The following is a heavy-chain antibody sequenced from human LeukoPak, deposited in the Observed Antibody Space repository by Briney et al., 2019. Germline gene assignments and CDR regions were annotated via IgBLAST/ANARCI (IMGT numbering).Heavy chain of an antibody. Sequence: GGSLRLSCAASGFTFSSSAMSWVRQPPGKGLEWVSAISGSGSSTTYADSVKGRFTISRDNSKNTLYLQMNSLRAEDTAVYYCAKGGLRDLGFDCSGQGTLVTVSS. CDR1: GFTFSSSA. V-gene: IGHV3-23*01. J-gene: IGHJ4*02. CDR2: ISGSGSST. D-gene: IGHD3-16*01. CDR3: AKGGLRDLGFDC.